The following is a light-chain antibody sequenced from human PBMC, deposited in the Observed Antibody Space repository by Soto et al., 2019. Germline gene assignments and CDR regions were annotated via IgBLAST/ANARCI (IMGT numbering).Light chain of an antibody. J-gene: IGKJ2*01. CDR2: DAS. CDR1: QSVSSY. CDR3: QQRSNWPYT. V-gene: IGKV3-11*01. Sequence: EIVLTQSPATLSLSPGERATLSCRASQSVSSYLAWYQQKPGQAPRLLIYDASNRATGIPARFSGSGSATDFTLTSSSLEPEDFAVYYCQQRSNWPYTFGQGTKLEIK.